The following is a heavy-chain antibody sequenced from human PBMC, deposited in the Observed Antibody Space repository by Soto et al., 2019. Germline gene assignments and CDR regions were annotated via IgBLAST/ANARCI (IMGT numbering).Heavy chain of an antibody. CDR3: ARDGAIQQQLFEVIDY. CDR2: ISYDGSNK. CDR1: GFTLCSYA. Sequence: GGSLRLASAASGFTLCSYAMDWVRQAPGKGLEWVAVISYDGSNKYYADSVKGRFTISRDNSKNTPYLQMNSLRAEDTGVYYCARDGAIQQQLFEVIDYWGQGTLVTVPS. J-gene: IGHJ4*02. D-gene: IGHD6-13*01. V-gene: IGHV3-30-3*01.